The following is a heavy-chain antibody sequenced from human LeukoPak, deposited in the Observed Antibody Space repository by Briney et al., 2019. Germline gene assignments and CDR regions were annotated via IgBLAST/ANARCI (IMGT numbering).Heavy chain of an antibody. D-gene: IGHD6-19*01. V-gene: IGHV4-59*12. CDR1: GGSISSYY. CDR2: IYYSGST. J-gene: IGHJ5*02. CDR3: ARGGGSGWYCNWFDP. Sequence: SETLSLTCTVSGGSISSYYWSWIRQPPGKGLEWIAYIYYSGSTNYNPSLKSRVTISVDTSKNQFSLKLSSVTAADTAVYYCARGGGSGWYCNWFDPWGQGTLVTVSS.